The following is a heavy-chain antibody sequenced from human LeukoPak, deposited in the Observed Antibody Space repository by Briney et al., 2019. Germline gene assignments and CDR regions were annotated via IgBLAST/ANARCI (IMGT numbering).Heavy chain of an antibody. CDR1: GFTFSIYE. V-gene: IGHV3-48*03. J-gene: IGHJ4*02. Sequence: GGSLRLSCAASGFTFSIYEMSWVRQAPGKGLEWVSYITSGSTIYYADSVKGRFTISRNNAKNSLYLQMNSLRGEDTAVYYCARGRYNYGSLPYSFDHWGQGTLVTVSS. D-gene: IGHD5-18*01. CDR3: ARGRYNYGSLPYSFDH. CDR2: ITSGSTI.